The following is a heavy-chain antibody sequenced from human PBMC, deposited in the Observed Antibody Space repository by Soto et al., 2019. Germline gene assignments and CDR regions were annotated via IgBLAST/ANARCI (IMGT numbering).Heavy chain of an antibody. CDR1: GYTFTSYG. Sequence: QVQLVQSGAEVRKPGASVKVSCKASGYTFTSYGISWVRQAPGQGLEWMGWIRAYNGYTNYAQKFQGRVTVTTDTSTSTAYMELRSLISDDTAVYYCARASDGYRSGWYVGYFDFWGQGILVTVSS. J-gene: IGHJ4*02. CDR2: IRAYNGYT. D-gene: IGHD6-19*01. CDR3: ARASDGYRSGWYVGYFDF. V-gene: IGHV1-18*04.